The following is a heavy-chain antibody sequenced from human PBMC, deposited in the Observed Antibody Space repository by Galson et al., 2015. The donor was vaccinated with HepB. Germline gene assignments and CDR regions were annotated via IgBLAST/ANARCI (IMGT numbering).Heavy chain of an antibody. V-gene: IGHV3-7*01. CDR3: ARDVGIAVAGSWADYYYYYMDV. D-gene: IGHD6-19*01. CDR1: GFTFSSYW. CDR2: IKQDGSEK. J-gene: IGHJ6*03. Sequence: SLRLSCAASGFTFSSYWMSWVRQAPGKGLEWVANIKQDGSEKYYVDSVKGRFTISRDNAKNSLYLQMNSLRAEDTAVYYCARDVGIAVAGSWADYYYYYMDVWGKGTTVTVSS.